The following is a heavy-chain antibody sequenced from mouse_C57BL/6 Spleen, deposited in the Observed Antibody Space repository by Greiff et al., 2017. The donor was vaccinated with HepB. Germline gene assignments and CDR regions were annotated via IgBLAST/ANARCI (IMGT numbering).Heavy chain of an antibody. V-gene: IGHV1-15*01. J-gene: IGHJ1*03. D-gene: IGHD1-1*01. CDR2: IDPETGGT. Sequence: QVQLQQSGAELVRPGASVTLSCKASGYTFTDYEMHWVKQTPVHGLEWIGAIDPETGGTAYNQKFKGKAILTADKSSSTAYMELRSLTSEDSAVYYWTRNEGYYYGPLWYFDVWGTGTTVTVSS. CDR1: GYTFTDYE. CDR3: TRNEGYYYGPLWYFDV.